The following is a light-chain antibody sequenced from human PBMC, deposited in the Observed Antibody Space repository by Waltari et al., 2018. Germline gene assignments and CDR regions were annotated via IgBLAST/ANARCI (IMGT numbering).Light chain of an antibody. CDR2: EVT. CDR1: SSDIGGYNY. V-gene: IGLV2-8*01. J-gene: IGLJ3*02. Sequence: QSALTQPPSASGSPGQSVTISCTGTSSDIGGYNYVPWYQQHPGKVPKLMIYEVTKRPSGVPDRFSDSKSGNTASLTVSGLQAEDEADYYCCSYVGSNNDVFGGGTKLTVL. CDR3: CSYVGSNNDV.